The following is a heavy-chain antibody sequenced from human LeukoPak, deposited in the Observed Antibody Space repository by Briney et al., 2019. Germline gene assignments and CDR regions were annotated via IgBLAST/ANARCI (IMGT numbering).Heavy chain of an antibody. J-gene: IGHJ4*02. CDR2: IHASGPT. D-gene: IGHD6-6*01. V-gene: IGHV4-4*09. CDR1: GGSLSTYQ. Sequence: SDTLSLTCTVSGGSLSTYQRSCIRRPPGKGLEWIAYIHASGPTNYNLSPKSRITISVDTSQSHFSLKLSSVTAADTAVYYCARQDAGIAARAFDNWGQGTLVTVSS. CDR3: ARQDAGIAARAFDN.